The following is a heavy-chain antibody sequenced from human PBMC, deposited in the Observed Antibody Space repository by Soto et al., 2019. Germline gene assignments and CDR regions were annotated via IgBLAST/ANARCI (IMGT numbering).Heavy chain of an antibody. CDR1: GCSIRNYF. Sequence: PSEPLSLTCTVSGCSIRNYFWTWSRQPPWKGLEWIGYIHYSGTTSFFPSYNPSLRSRVTISEDTSKNQFSLKLLSVTTADTAVYFCAAGEASSRNLAPYYLDFWGQGTLVTVSS. CDR2: IHYSGTT. J-gene: IGHJ4*02. CDR3: AAGEASSRNLAPYYLDF. V-gene: IGHV4-59*01. D-gene: IGHD6-13*01.